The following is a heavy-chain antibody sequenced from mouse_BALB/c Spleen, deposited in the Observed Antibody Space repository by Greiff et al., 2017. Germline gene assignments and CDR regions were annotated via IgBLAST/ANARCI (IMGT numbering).Heavy chain of an antibody. CDR3: TRERGNSWFAY. Sequence: DVMLVESGGGLVKPGGSLKLSCAASGFTFSSYTMSWVRQTPEKRLEWVATLSSGGSYTYYPDSVKGRFTISRDNAKNTLYLQMSSLKSEDTAMYYCTRERGNSWFAYWGQGTLVTVSA. CDR2: LSSGGSYT. J-gene: IGHJ3*01. D-gene: IGHD2-1*01. V-gene: IGHV5-6-4*01. CDR1: GFTFSSYT.